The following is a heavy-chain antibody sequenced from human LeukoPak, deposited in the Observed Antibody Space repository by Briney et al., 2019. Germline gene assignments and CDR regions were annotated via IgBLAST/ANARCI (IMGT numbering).Heavy chain of an antibody. CDR3: ARNIVVGFDY. J-gene: IGHJ4*02. CDR2: IYYSGST. V-gene: IGHV4-59*11. Sequence: SEPLSLTCTVSGGSISSHYWSWIRQPPGKGLEWIGYIYYSGSTNYNPPLKSRVTISVDTSKNQFSLKLSSVTAADTAVYYCARNIVVGFDYWGQGTLVTVSS. CDR1: GGSISSHY. D-gene: IGHD2-2*01.